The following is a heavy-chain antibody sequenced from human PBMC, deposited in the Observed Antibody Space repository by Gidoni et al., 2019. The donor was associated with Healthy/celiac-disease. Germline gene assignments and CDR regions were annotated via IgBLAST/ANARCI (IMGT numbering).Heavy chain of an antibody. CDR2: IYYIGST. V-gene: IGHV4-59*01. J-gene: IGHJ4*02. CDR1: GGSISSYY. CDR3: ARTIPNYDSIDY. D-gene: IGHD3-22*01. Sequence: QVQLQKSGPGLVKPSETLSLTCTISGGSISSYYWSWIRQPPGNGLEWIGYIYYIGSTHYNPSLKSRVAISVDTSKNQFSLKLSSVTAADTAVYYWARTIPNYDSIDYWGQGTLVTVSS.